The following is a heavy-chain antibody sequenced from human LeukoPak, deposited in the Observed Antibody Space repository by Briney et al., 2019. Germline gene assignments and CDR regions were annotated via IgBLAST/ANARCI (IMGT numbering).Heavy chain of an antibody. J-gene: IGHJ5*02. D-gene: IGHD1-7*01. Sequence: SETPSLTCTVSGGSISSYYWGWIRQPPGKGLEWIGSIYYSGSTYHNPSLKSRVTISVDTSKNQFSLKLSSVTAADTAVYYCARHVARTTGTTRWFDPWGQGTLVTVSS. V-gene: IGHV4-39*01. CDR1: GGSISSYY. CDR2: IYYSGST. CDR3: ARHVARTTGTTRWFDP.